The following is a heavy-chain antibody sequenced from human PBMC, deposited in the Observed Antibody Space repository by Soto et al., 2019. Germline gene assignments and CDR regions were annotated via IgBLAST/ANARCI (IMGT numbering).Heavy chain of an antibody. J-gene: IGHJ4*02. D-gene: IGHD3-10*01. CDR3: TRNSLIGVIKSHFDY. Sequence: GGSLRLSCAASGFTFSSYAMNWVRQAPGKGLEWVSIISAGGYTTYYADSVRGRFTISRDSSKNTLSLQMNSLRAEDTAVYYCTRNSLIGVIKSHFDYWGQGTLVTVSS. CDR1: GFTFSSYA. CDR2: ISAGGYTT. V-gene: IGHV3-23*01.